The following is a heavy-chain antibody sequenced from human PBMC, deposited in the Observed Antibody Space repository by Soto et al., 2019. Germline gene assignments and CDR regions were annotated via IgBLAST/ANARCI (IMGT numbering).Heavy chain of an antibody. CDR1: GYSFTSYW. Sequence: GESLKISCNGSGYSFTSYWIGWVRQMPGKGLEWMGIIYPGDSDTRYSPSFQGQVTISADKSISTAYLQWSSLKASDTAMSYCARIKADIVVVPAAIRGCWFDPWGHGTLVTV. CDR2: IYPGDSDT. J-gene: IGHJ5*02. V-gene: IGHV5-51*01. CDR3: ARIKADIVVVPAAIRGCWFDP. D-gene: IGHD2-2*02.